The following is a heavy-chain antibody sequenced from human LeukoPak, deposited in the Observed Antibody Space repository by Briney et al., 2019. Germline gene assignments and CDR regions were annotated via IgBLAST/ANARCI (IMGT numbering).Heavy chain of an antibody. D-gene: IGHD3-22*01. CDR3: ASHAHDYDSSGYFDS. J-gene: IGHJ4*02. CDR2: ISVSGGSE. CDR1: RLTFNSNA. V-gene: IGHV3-23*01. Sequence: GGSLRLSCVVSRLTFNSNAMYWVRQAPGKGMEWVSGISVSGGSEYYADSVKGRFSVSRDNSKHTVYLQMNSLRAEDTAVYFCASHAHDYDSSGYFDSWGQGALVTVSS.